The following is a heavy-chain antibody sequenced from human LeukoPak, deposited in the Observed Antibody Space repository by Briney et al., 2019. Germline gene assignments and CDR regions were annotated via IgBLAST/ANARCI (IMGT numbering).Heavy chain of an antibody. CDR1: GGSFSGYY. V-gene: IGHV4-34*01. CDR2: INHSGST. CDR3: ARGAVAAAGPYYYYYYYMDV. D-gene: IGHD6-13*01. Sequence: SETLSLTCAVYGGSFSGYYWRWIRQPPGKGRECIGEINHSGSTNYNPSLKSRVTISVDTSKNQFSLKLSSVTAADTAVYYCARGAVAAAGPYYYYYYYMDVWGKGTTVTVSS. J-gene: IGHJ6*03.